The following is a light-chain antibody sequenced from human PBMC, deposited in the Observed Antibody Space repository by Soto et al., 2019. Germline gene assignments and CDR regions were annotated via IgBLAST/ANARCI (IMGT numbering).Light chain of an antibody. CDR1: SSDVGGYNY. CDR3: TSYTSSITLV. Sequence: QSVLSQPASVSGSPGQSITISCTGTSSDVGGYNYVSWYQQHPGKAPKLMIYDVSNRPSGVSDRFSGSKSGNTASLTISGLQDEDEADYYCTSYTSSITLVFGGGTKVTVL. CDR2: DVS. J-gene: IGLJ2*01. V-gene: IGLV2-14*01.